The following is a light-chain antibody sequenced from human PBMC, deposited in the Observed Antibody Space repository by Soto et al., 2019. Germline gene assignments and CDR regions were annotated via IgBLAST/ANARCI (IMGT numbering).Light chain of an antibody. V-gene: IGKV3-15*01. Sequence: EIVMTQSPAILSVSAGERATISCRASQSVSSNLAWYQQKPGQAPRLLIYGASTRATGIPATFSGSGSGTELSLTTSSLQPEDFAVYYCQQYNNWPTHTFGEGTKVDIK. CDR3: QQYNNWPTHT. CDR1: QSVSSN. CDR2: GAS. J-gene: IGKJ4*01.